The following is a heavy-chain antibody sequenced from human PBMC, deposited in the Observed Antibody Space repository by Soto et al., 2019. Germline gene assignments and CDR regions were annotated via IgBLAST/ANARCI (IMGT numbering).Heavy chain of an antibody. CDR3: ARTYSTTKRNAIGD. CDR1: GLTFSTYW. J-gene: IGHJ4*02. D-gene: IGHD2-2*01. V-gene: IGHV3-74*01. CDR2: INSDGSNT. Sequence: EVQLVESGGGLVQPGGSLGLSCAASGLTFSTYWMHWVRQVPGKGLVWVSRINSDGSNTNYADSVKGRFTISRDNVKNTLYLQMISLRGEDTAVYYCARTYSTTKRNAIGDWGQGTLVTVSS.